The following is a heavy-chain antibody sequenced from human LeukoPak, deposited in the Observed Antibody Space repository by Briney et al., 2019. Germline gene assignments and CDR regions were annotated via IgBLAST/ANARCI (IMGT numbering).Heavy chain of an antibody. CDR1: GFTFSSYA. Sequence: PGGSXRLSCAASGFTFSSYAMSWVRQAPGKGVEWVSAISGSGGSTYYADSVKGRFTISRDNSKNTLYLQLNSLRAEDTAVYYCAKDRIAAASGYWGQGTLVTVSS. D-gene: IGHD6-13*01. CDR3: AKDRIAAASGY. J-gene: IGHJ4*02. CDR2: ISGSGGST. V-gene: IGHV3-23*01.